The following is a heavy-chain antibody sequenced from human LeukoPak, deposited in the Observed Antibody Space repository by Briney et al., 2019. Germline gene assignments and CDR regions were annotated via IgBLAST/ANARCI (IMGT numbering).Heavy chain of an antibody. CDR2: ISSSSSYI. D-gene: IGHD6-19*01. V-gene: IGHV3-21*01. J-gene: IGHJ4*02. Sequence: GGSLRLSRAASGFTFSNAWMNWVRQAPGKGLEWVSSISSSSSYIYYADSVKGRFTISRDNAKNSLYLQMNSLRAEDTAVYYCARDASGWYSFDYWGQGTLVTVSS. CDR1: GFTFSNAW. CDR3: ARDASGWYSFDY.